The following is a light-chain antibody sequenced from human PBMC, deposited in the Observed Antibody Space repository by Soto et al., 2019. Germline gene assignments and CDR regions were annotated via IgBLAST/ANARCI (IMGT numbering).Light chain of an antibody. CDR1: SSDIGTYNY. Sequence: QSALTQPASVSGSPGQSITISCIGTSSDIGTYNYVSWYQQHPGKAPNLVIFDVSNRPSGVSDRFSGSKSGNTASLTISGRQVEDEGDYYCSSIASSNTLVFGGGTKVTVL. J-gene: IGLJ2*01. CDR2: DVS. V-gene: IGLV2-14*01. CDR3: SSIASSNTLV.